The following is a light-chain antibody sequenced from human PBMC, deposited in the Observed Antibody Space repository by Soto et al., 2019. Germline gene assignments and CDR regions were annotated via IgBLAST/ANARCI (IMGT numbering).Light chain of an antibody. CDR2: DSS. Sequence: PGGRATLSCRASQSVSSFLSWYQQKPGQAPRLLIYDSSTRATGIPARFSGSGSGTEFTLTISSLQSADFAVYYSQHYNNWPPWTFGQGTKV. CDR1: QSVSSF. V-gene: IGKV3-15*01. CDR3: QHYNNWPPWT. J-gene: IGKJ1*01.